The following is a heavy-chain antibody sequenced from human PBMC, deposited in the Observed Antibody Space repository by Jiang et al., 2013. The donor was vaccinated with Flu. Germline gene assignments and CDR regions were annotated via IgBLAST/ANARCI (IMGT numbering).Heavy chain of an antibody. Sequence: QLVESGAEVKKPGSSVKVSCKSSGGSFSSYAMNWVRQAPGQGLEWMGGINQIFGTTDYAQKFQGRVTITVDKSTSTAYMDLSSLRSEDTAIYYCARSGWGYSYGPFEYWGQGTLVTVSS. CDR2: INQIFGTT. J-gene: IGHJ4*02. CDR3: ARSGWGYSYGPFEY. V-gene: IGHV1-69*06. D-gene: IGHD5-18*01. CDR1: GGSFSSYA.